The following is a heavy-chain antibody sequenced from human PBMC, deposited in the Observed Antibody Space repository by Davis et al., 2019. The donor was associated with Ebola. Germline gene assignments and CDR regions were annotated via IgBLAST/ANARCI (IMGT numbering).Heavy chain of an antibody. V-gene: IGHV1-2*04. CDR3: ARDRDGYNYDYFDN. CDR1: GYTFTGYY. Sequence: ASVKVSCKASGYTFTGYYMHWVRQAPGQGLEWMGWINPNSGGTNYAQKFQGWVTMTRDTSISTAYMELSRLRSDDTAVYYCARDRDGYNYDYFDNWGQGTLVTVSS. D-gene: IGHD5-24*01. CDR2: INPNSGGT. J-gene: IGHJ4*02.